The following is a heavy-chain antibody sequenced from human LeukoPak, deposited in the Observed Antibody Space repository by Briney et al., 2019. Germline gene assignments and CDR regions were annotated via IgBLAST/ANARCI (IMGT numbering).Heavy chain of an antibody. CDR3: ARVAGSIDY. CDR1: GYTFTTYD. V-gene: IGHV1-8*03. D-gene: IGHD6-19*01. Sequence: ASVKVSCKASGYTFTTYDINWVRQASGQGLEWMGWTNLKSGYTGYAQKFQGRVTITGDTSISTAYMELSSLRSEDTAVYYCARVAGSIDYWGQGTLVTVSS. CDR2: TNLKSGYT. J-gene: IGHJ4*02.